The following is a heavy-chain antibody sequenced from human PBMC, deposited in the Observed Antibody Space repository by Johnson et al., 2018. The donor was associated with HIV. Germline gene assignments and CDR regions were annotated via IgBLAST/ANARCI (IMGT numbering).Heavy chain of an antibody. J-gene: IGHJ3*02. V-gene: IGHV3-66*01. CDR2: IYSGGST. CDR3: AREDSAFDI. Sequence: VYLVESGGGLVQPGGSLRLSCAASGFTFSNFGMNWVRQTPGKGLEWVSVIYSGGSTYYADSVKGRFTISRDNSKNTLYLQMNSLRAEDTAVYYCAREDSAFDIWGQGTMVTVSS. CDR1: GFTFSNFG.